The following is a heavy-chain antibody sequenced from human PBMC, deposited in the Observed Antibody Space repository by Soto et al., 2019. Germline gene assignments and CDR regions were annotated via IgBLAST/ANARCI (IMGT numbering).Heavy chain of an antibody. CDR1: GTFVSSSDYH. CDR3: ARQPEPTVLDY. J-gene: IGHJ4*02. V-gene: IGHV4-61*08. Sequence: PSETLSLTCSASGTFVSSSDYHCTWIRQSPGKGLEYIGYISYGGHTNYDPSLESRVTISLDTSSNQFSMSLSFVTAADTAIYYGARQPEPTVLDYWVQGALVTVSS. CDR2: ISYGGHT. D-gene: IGHD4-17*01.